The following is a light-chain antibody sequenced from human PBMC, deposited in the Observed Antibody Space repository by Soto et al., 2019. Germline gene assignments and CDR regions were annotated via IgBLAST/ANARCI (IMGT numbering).Light chain of an antibody. CDR2: DVS. V-gene: IGKV1-33*01. J-gene: IGKJ4*01. CDR1: QDIKNY. CDR3: QHYDHLPPLT. Sequence: DLQMLQSPSSLSASVGDRVTITCQASQDIKNYLNWYQQKPGKAPKLLIYDVSNLETGVPSRFSGSGSGTHFSLTISSLQPEDVATYYCQHYDHLPPLTFGGGTRVQIK.